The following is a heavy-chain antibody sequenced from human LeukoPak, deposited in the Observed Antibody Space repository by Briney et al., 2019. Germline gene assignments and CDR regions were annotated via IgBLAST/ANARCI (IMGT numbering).Heavy chain of an antibody. V-gene: IGHV3-30*02. D-gene: IGHD2-2*01. CDR3: AKDREPLVVVRAASAFDP. Sequence: GGSLRLSCAASGFTFSSYGMHWVRQAPRKGLEWVAFIRYDGSNKYYADSVKGRFTISRDNSKNTLYLQMNSLRAEDTAVYYCAKDREPLVVVRAASAFDPWGQGTLVTVSS. CDR2: IRYDGSNK. J-gene: IGHJ5*02. CDR1: GFTFSSYG.